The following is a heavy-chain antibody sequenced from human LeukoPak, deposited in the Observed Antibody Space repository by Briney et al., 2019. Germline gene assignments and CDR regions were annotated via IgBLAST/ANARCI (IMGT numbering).Heavy chain of an antibody. CDR3: ARGGGLDV. CDR1: GFTFSTYT. J-gene: IGHJ6*02. V-gene: IGHV3-23*01. D-gene: IGHD3-16*01. Sequence: GGSLRLSCAASGFTFSTYTMYWVRHPPGKRLEWVSIIGNNGGGIHYADSVKGRFTISRDNSKNALYLQMSNLRAEDTAVYFCARGGGLDVWGQGATVTVSS. CDR2: IGNNGGGI.